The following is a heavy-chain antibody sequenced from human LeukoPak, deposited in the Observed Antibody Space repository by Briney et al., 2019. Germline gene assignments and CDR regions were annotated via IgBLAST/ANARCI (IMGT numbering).Heavy chain of an antibody. CDR3: AKEMEAAGSTRGSFDY. J-gene: IGHJ4*02. CDR1: GFTFSSYA. Sequence: GGSLRLSCAASGFTFSSYAMSWVRQAPGKGLEWVSAISGGGGDTYHADSVKGRFTISRDNSKNTLYLQMNSLRAEDTAVYYCAKEMEAAGSTRGSFDYRGQGTLVTVSS. V-gene: IGHV3-23*01. CDR2: ISGGGGDT. D-gene: IGHD6-13*01.